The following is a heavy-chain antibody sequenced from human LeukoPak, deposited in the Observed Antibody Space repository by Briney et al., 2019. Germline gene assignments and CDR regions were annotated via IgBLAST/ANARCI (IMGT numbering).Heavy chain of an antibody. V-gene: IGHV3-23*01. CDR2: IRGSGGST. D-gene: IGHD3-22*01. CDR1: GFTFSSYA. Sequence: GGSLRLSCAASGFTFSSYAMSWARQAPGKGLEWVSAIRGSGGSTYYADSVKGRFTISRDNSKNTLYLQMNSLRAEDTAVYYCAKDYDSSGYYWSNYFDYWGQGTLVTVSS. CDR3: AKDYDSSGYYWSNYFDY. J-gene: IGHJ4*02.